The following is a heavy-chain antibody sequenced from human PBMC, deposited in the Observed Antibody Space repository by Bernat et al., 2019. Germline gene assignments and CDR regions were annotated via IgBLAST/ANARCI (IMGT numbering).Heavy chain of an antibody. Sequence: QLQLQESGPGLVKPSETLSLTCTVSGGSISSSSYYWGWSRQPPGKGLEWIGRIYYSGSTYYNPSLKSQVTISVDTSKNQFSLKLSSVTAADTAVYYCARHNRYTMTHYYYGMDVWGQGTTVTVSS. J-gene: IGHJ6*02. D-gene: IGHD3-22*01. CDR3: ARHNRYTMTHYYYGMDV. CDR2: IYYSGST. V-gene: IGHV4-39*01. CDR1: GGSISSSSYY.